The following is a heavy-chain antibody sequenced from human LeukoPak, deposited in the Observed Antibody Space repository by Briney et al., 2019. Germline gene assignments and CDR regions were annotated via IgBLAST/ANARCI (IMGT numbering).Heavy chain of an antibody. CDR1: GFTFSSYA. Sequence: GGSLRLSCAASGFTFSSYAMSWVRQAPGKGLEWVSAISGSGGSTYYADSVKGRFTISRDNSKNTLYLQMNSLRAEDTAVYYCAKDGHYYDSSGTTGFDYWGQGTLVTVSS. CDR3: AKDGHYYDSSGTTGFDY. J-gene: IGHJ4*02. V-gene: IGHV3-23*01. CDR2: ISGSGGST. D-gene: IGHD3-22*01.